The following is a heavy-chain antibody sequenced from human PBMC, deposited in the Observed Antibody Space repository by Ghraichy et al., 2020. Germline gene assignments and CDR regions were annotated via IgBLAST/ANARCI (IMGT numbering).Heavy chain of an antibody. J-gene: IGHJ4*02. V-gene: IGHV3-23*01. CDR2: ISGSGGST. CDR3: AKDKMEPRRPLDY. Sequence: GESLNISCAASGFTFSSYAMSWVRQAPGKGLEWVSAISGSGGSTYYADSVKGRFTISRDNSKNTLYLQMNSLRAEDTAVYYCAKDKMEPRRPLDYWGQGTLVTVSS. CDR1: GFTFSSYA. D-gene: IGHD1-1*01.